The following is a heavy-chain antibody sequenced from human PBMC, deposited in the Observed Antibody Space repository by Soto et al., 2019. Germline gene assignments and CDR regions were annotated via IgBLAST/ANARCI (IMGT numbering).Heavy chain of an antibody. CDR2: INHSGSS. CDR3: ARMAGPWYFDL. V-gene: IGHV4-34*01. J-gene: IGHJ2*01. CDR1: GRSFSGFY. Sequence: SETLSLTCAVHGRSFSGFYWTWIRQPPGKGLEWIGEINHSGSSNYNPPLKSRVTMSLDTSRNQFSLSLNSVTAADTAVYYCARMAGPWYFDLWGRGTLVTVSS.